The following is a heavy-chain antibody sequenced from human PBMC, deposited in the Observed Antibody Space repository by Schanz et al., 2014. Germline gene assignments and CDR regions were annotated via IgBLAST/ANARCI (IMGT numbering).Heavy chain of an antibody. CDR2: IYHSGNT. V-gene: IGHV4-4*02. CDR3: ARGNSFDYGDAVLHYYDYYMDV. J-gene: IGHJ6*03. D-gene: IGHD4-17*01. Sequence: QVQLQESGPGLVKPSGTLSLTFAFSGASIRSSNWWSWVRQPPGKGLEWIGEIYHSGNTNYNASLKSRVTISVDTSKNQFSLKLSSVTAADTAVYYCARGNSFDYGDAVLHYYDYYMDVWGKGTTVTVSS. CDR1: GASIRSSNW.